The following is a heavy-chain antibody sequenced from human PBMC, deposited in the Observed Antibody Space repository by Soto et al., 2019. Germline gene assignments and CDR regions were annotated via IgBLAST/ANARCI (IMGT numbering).Heavy chain of an antibody. V-gene: IGHV3-23*01. CDR2: ISGSGGST. J-gene: IGHJ4*01. CDR1: GGNSRNYA. CDR3: ANAISIGKNFFDY. Sequence: VRFLRVRWTVSGGNSRNYARSRILQTPGKGLEWVSAISGSGGSTYYADSVKGRFTISRDNSKNTLYLQMNSLRAEDTVVYYCANAISIGKNFFDYWGHGTLVTVSS. D-gene: IGHD3-9*01.